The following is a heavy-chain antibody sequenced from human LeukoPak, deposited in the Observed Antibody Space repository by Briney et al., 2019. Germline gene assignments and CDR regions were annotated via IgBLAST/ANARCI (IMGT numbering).Heavy chain of an antibody. J-gene: IGHJ4*02. CDR2: MNPNSGNT. D-gene: IGHD6-13*01. CDR1: GYTFINYD. CDR3: ARGTAAAPFDY. Sequence: GASVKVSFKASGYTFINYDITRVRQATGQGLEWMGWMNPNSGNTGYAQKFQGRVTMTRNTSMSTAYMELGSLRSEDTAVYYCARGTAAAPFDYWGQGTLVTVSS. V-gene: IGHV1-8*01.